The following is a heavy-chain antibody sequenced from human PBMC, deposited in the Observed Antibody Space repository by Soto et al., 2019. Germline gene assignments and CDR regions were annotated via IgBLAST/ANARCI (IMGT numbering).Heavy chain of an antibody. CDR2: ISGSGGST. CDR3: AKWFVYDFWSGYNVGSYYFDY. CDR1: GFTFSSYA. D-gene: IGHD3-3*01. V-gene: IGHV3-23*01. Sequence: EVQLLESGGGLVQPGGSLRLSCAASGFTFSSYAMSWVRQAPGKGLEWVSAISGSGGSTYYADSVKGRFTISRDNSKSTLYLQMNSLRAEDTAVYYCAKWFVYDFWSGYNVGSYYFDYWGQGTLVTVSS. J-gene: IGHJ4*02.